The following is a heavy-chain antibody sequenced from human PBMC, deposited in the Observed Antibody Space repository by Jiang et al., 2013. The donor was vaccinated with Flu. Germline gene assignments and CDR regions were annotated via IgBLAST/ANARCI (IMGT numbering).Heavy chain of an antibody. CDR2: IYTSGST. Sequence: TLSLTCTVSGGSISSGSYYWSWIRQPAGKGLEWIGRIYTSGSTNYNPSLKSRVTISVDTSKNQFSLTLSSVTAADTAVYYCARAYANYYDSSGLDYWGQGTLVTVSS. CDR3: ARAYANYYDSSGLDY. V-gene: IGHV4-61*02. J-gene: IGHJ4*02. D-gene: IGHD3-22*01. CDR1: GGSISSGSYY.